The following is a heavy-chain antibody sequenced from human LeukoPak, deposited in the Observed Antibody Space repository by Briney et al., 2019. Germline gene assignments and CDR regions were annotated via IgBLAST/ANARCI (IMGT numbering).Heavy chain of an antibody. V-gene: IGHV1-2*02. CDR1: GYIFTGYD. CDR3: ARAYEAAAGD. J-gene: IGHJ4*02. D-gene: IGHD6-13*01. Sequence: ASVKVSCKASGYIFTGYDMHWVRQAPGQGLEWMGWINPNSGGTNYAQKFQGRVTMTRDTSINTAYMELSRLTSGDTAVYYCARAYEAAAGDWGQGTLVTVSS. CDR2: INPNSGGT.